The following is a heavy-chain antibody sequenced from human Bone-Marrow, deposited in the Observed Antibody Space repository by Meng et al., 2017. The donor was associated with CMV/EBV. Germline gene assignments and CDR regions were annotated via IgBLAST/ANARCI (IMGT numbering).Heavy chain of an antibody. V-gene: IGHV4-31*03. CDR1: GGSNSRGGYY. CDR2: IYYSGST. Sequence: LTCTVSGGSNSRGGYYWSWIRQHPGKGLEWIGYIYYSGSTYYNPSLKSRVTISVDTSKNQFSLKLSSVTAADTAVYYCARVRNNWFDPWGQGTLVTVSS. J-gene: IGHJ5*02. CDR3: ARVRNNWFDP.